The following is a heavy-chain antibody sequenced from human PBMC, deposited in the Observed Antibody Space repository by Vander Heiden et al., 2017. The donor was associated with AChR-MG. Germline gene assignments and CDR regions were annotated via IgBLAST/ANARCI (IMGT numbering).Heavy chain of an antibody. Sequence: EVQLVESGGGLVQPGGYLRLSCAASGFIFSSQWLDWVRQAPGKGLEWVANINQDGSEKYYVDSVKGRFTISRDNAKNSLYLQMNSLRAEDTAVYYCSRALEMGGQGTLVTVSS. CDR1: GFIFSSQW. J-gene: IGHJ4*02. V-gene: IGHV3-7*03. D-gene: IGHD2-8*01. CDR2: INQDGSEK. CDR3: SRALEM.